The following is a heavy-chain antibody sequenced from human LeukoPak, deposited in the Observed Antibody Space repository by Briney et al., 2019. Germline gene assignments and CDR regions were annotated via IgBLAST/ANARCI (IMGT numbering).Heavy chain of an antibody. CDR3: AMGRCASISCYSPLDY. CDR1: GYTFTSYG. D-gene: IGHD2-2*02. Sequence: ASVKVSCKASGYTFTSYGISWVRQAPGQGLEWMGWISAYNGNTNYAQNLQGRVTMTTNTSTSTAYMELRSLRSDDTAVYYCAMGRCASISCYSPLDYWGQGTLVTVSS. CDR2: ISAYNGNT. V-gene: IGHV1-18*01. J-gene: IGHJ4*02.